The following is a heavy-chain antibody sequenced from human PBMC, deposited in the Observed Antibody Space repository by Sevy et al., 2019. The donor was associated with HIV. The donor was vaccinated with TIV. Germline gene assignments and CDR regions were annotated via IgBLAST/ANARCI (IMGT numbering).Heavy chain of an antibody. CDR1: GFTFSDYY. Sequence: GGSLRLSCVASGFTFSDYYMSWIRQAPGKGLEWVSYISSSSSYTNYADSVKGRFTISRDNAKNSLYLQMNSLRAEDTAVYYCARGKQQLVGGVYYYYYGMDVWGQGTTVNVSS. CDR2: ISSSSSYT. V-gene: IGHV3-11*06. D-gene: IGHD6-13*01. J-gene: IGHJ6*02. CDR3: ARGKQQLVGGVYYYYYGMDV.